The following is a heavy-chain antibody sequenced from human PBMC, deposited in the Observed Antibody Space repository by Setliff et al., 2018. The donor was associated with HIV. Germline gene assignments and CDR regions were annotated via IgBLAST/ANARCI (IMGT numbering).Heavy chain of an antibody. J-gene: IGHJ4*02. V-gene: IGHV1-3*04. CDR3: ARGVIRGVISQGGLDY. D-gene: IGHD3-10*01. CDR1: GYTFISYA. CDR2: INTGNGNT. Sequence: ASVKVSCKASGYTFISYALHWVRQAPGQSLEWMGWINTGNGNTKYSQKFQGRITITMDTGASTAYMELNSLRSEDSAVYYCARGVIRGVISQGGLDYWGPGTLVTVSS.